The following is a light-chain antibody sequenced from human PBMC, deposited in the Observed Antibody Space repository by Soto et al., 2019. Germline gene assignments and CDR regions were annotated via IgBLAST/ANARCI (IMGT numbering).Light chain of an antibody. Sequence: QSLLTQPASVSGSPGQSITISCTGTSSDVGGYNYVSWYQQHPGKAPKLMIYDVSNRPSGVSNRFSGSKSGNTASLTISGLQAEDEADYYCSSYTSSSTLENVFGTGTKVTVL. V-gene: IGLV2-14*01. CDR3: SSYTSSSTLENV. CDR1: SSDVGGYNY. CDR2: DVS. J-gene: IGLJ1*01.